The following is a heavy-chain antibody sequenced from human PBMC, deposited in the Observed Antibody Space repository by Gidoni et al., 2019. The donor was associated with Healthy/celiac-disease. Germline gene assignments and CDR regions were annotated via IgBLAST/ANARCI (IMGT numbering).Heavy chain of an antibody. D-gene: IGHD2-15*01. CDR2: IIPIFGTA. J-gene: IGHJ5*02. CDR3: ASGGGSSNANVGFDP. Sequence: QVQLVQSGAEVKKPGFSAKVSCKASRGTFRSNAISWVRQAPGQGLEWMGGIIPIFGTANYAQKYQDRVTITADESTSTAYMELSSLRCKDTAVYYCASGGGSSNANVGFDPWGQGTLVTVSS. V-gene: IGHV1-69*01. CDR1: RGTFRSNA.